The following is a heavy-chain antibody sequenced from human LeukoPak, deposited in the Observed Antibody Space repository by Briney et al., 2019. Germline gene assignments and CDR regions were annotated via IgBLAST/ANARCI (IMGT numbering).Heavy chain of an antibody. CDR1: GFSFSDSA. CDR2: VGVTNDYV. V-gene: IGHV3-9*01. Sequence: SRSLRLSCAASGFSFSDSAMHWVRQAPGKGLEWVSGVGVTNDYVAYADSVKGRFSISRDNAKNSLYLQMNSLRAEDTALYHCVKAGTGYCTGGKCYRPFDFWGQGALVTVSS. J-gene: IGHJ4*02. D-gene: IGHD2-8*02. CDR3: VKAGTGYCTGGKCYRPFDF.